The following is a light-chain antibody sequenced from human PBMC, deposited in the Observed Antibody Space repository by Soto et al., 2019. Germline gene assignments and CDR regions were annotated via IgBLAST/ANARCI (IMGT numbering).Light chain of an antibody. CDR1: QSVSSK. CDR2: GAS. CDR3: QQYNNWPGT. J-gene: IGKJ1*01. V-gene: IGKV3-15*01. Sequence: EIVLTQSPGTLSVSPGERATLSCGASQSVSSKLAWYQQKPGQAPRLLFYGASTGATGIPARFSGSGSETEFTLSISSLQSEDFAVYYCQQYNNWPGTFGQGTKV.